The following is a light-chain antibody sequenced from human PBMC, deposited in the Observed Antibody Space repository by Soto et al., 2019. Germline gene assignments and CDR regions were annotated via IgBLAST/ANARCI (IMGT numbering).Light chain of an antibody. CDR3: QQYGSSPLT. V-gene: IGKV3-20*01. Sequence: EIVLTQSPGTLSLSPGERATLSCRASQSVSSSYLAWYQQKPGQAPRLLIYGASSRATGIPDRFSGSWSGTDFTLTTSRLEPEDFAVYYGQQYGSSPLTFGGWPKVESK. CDR1: QSVSSSY. J-gene: IGKJ4*01. CDR2: GAS.